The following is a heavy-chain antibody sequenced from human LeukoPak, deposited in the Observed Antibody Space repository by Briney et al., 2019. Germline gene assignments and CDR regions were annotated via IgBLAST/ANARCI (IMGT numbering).Heavy chain of an antibody. CDR3: AKDSAKKYDDY. Sequence: PGGSLRLSCAASGFTFSSSAMSWVRLAPGKGLEWVSGISGSDGSTYYADSVKGRSTISRDNSKNTLFLQMNSLRAEDTAVYYCAKDSAKKYDDYWGQGTLVTVSS. V-gene: IGHV3-23*01. CDR1: GFTFSSSA. D-gene: IGHD2/OR15-2a*01. J-gene: IGHJ4*02. CDR2: ISGSDGST.